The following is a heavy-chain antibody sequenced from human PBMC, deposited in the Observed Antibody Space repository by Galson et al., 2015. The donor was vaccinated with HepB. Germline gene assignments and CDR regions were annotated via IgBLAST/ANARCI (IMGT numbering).Heavy chain of an antibody. CDR2: FDPEDGET. CDR3: ATDGSSWLGWFDP. D-gene: IGHD6-13*01. V-gene: IGHV1-24*01. Sequence: SVKVSCKASGYTLTELSMHWVRQAPGKGLEWMGGFDPEDGETIYAQKFQGRVTMTEDTSTDTAYMELSSLRSEDTAVYYCATDGSSWLGWFDPWGQGTLVTVSS. J-gene: IGHJ5*02. CDR1: GYTLTELS.